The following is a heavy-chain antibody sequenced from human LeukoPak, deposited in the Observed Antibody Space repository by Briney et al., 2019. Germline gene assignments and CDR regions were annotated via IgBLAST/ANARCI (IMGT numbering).Heavy chain of an antibody. Sequence: GESLKISCKGSGYSFTSYWIGWVRQMPGKGLEWMGIIYPGDSDTRYSPSFQGQVTISADKSISTAYLQWSSLKASGTAKYFCAKPRKWGCDCNPGYFQDLGQGTLVT. CDR2: IYPGDSDT. D-gene: IGHD2-21*02. CDR3: AKPRKWGCDCNPGYFQD. J-gene: IGHJ1*01. CDR1: GYSFTSYW. V-gene: IGHV5-51*01.